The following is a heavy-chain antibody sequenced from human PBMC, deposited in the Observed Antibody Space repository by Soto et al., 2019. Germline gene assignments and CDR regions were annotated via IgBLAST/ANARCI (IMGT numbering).Heavy chain of an antibody. CDR3: ARDGFIAVAGFDY. CDR2: IYHSGST. V-gene: IGHV4-4*02. CDR1: GGSISSSNW. D-gene: IGHD6-19*01. J-gene: IGHJ4*02. Sequence: LRETLSLTCAVSGGSISSSNWWSRVRQPPGKGLEWIGEIYHSGSTNYNPSLKSRVTISVDKSKNQFSLKLSSVTAADTAVYYCARDGFIAVAGFDYWGQGTLVTVS.